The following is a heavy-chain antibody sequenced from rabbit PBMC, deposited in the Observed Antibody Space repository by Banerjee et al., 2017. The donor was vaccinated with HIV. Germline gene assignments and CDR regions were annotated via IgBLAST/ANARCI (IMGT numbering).Heavy chain of an antibody. D-gene: IGHD1-1*01. J-gene: IGHJ3*01. CDR3: ARGVDGRSGSDL. CDR2: IGAGDGNT. CDR1: GFSFSGSYW. V-gene: IGHV1S45*01. Sequence: QEQLVESGGDLVKPEGSLTLTCTASGFSFSGSYWICWVRQAPGKGLEWIACIGAGDGNTYYASRAKGRFSISKTSSTTVTLQVTSLTAADTATYFCARGVDGRSGSDLWGQGTLVTVS.